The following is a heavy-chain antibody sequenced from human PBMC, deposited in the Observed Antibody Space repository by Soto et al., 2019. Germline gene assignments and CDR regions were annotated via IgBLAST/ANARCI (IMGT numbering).Heavy chain of an antibody. V-gene: IGHV3-23*01. CDR1: GFTFINYA. J-gene: IGHJ4*02. D-gene: IGHD6-19*01. Sequence: GGSLRLSCAASGFTFINYAMSWVRQAPGKGLEWVSGTSGNGESTNYADSVKGRFTISRDNSKDKLYLQMNTLRAEDTAVYYCAKNGRWLVDLFNCWGQGTLVTVSS. CDR3: AKNGRWLVDLFNC. CDR2: TSGNGEST.